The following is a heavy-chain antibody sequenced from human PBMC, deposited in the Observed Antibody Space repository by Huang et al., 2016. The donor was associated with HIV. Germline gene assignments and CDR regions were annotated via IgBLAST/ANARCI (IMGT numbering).Heavy chain of an antibody. CDR1: GYSFSSFG. J-gene: IGHJ3*01. CDR2: ISSYNGKA. D-gene: IGHD3-3*01. CDR3: TKKNVDDFWSESYTGGAFHV. V-gene: IGHV1-18*01. Sequence: QEHLEQSGAEVQKPGASVKVSCKASGYSFSSFGISWVPQAPGQGLEWRGWISSYNGKANNAQKLHGRITMTTDTSTSTAYMELRSLRSDDTAVYYCTKKNVDDFWSESYTGGAFHVWGQGTMVTVSS.